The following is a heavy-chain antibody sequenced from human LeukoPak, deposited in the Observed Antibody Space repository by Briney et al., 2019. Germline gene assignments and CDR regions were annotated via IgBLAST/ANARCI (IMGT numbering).Heavy chain of an antibody. Sequence: PGGSLRLSCAASGFTVSSNYMSWVRQAPGKGLEWVSVIYSGGSTYYADSVKGRFTISRDNSKNTLYLQMNSLRAEDTAVYYCARPITIFGVGLDVWGQGTTVTVPS. CDR3: ARPITIFGVGLDV. V-gene: IGHV3-53*01. CDR2: IYSGGST. CDR1: GFTVSSNY. D-gene: IGHD3-3*01. J-gene: IGHJ6*02.